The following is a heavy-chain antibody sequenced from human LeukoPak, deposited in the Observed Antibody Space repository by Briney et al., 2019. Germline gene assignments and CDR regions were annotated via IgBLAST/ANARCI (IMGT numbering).Heavy chain of an antibody. V-gene: IGHV3-30*04. CDR1: GFTFSSYA. CDR2: ISYDGSNK. D-gene: IGHD5-18*01. CDR3: VKTCGYSYGGHFDY. Sequence: GGSLRLSCAASGFTFSSYAMHWVRQAPGKGLEWVAVISYDGSNKYYADSVKGRFTISRDNSKNTLYLQMNSLRAEDTAVYYCVKTCGYSYGGHFDYWGQGTLVTVSS. J-gene: IGHJ4*02.